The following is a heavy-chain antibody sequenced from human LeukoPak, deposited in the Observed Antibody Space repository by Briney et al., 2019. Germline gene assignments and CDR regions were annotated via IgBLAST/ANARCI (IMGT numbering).Heavy chain of an antibody. J-gene: IGHJ4*02. CDR1: GGSISSGGYY. D-gene: IGHD3-22*01. CDR2: INHSGST. Sequence: PSQTLSLTCTVSGGSISSGGYYWSWIRQPPGKGLEWIGEINHSGSTNYNPSLKSRVTISVDTSKNQFSLKLSSVTAADTAVYYCARGNLDTNYYDSSGRHFDYWGQGTLVTVSS. V-gene: IGHV4-30-2*01. CDR3: ARGNLDTNYYDSSGRHFDY.